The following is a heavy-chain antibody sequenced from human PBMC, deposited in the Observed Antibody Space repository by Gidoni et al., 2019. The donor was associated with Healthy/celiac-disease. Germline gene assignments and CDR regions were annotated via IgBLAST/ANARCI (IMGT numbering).Heavy chain of an antibody. CDR3: AKDGLLESGV. J-gene: IGHJ6*02. Sequence: EVQLLDSGGGLVHPGGSLRLSCAASGFTFSSYAMSWVRQAPGKGREWVSAISGSGGSTYYADSVKGRFTIYRDKSKNTLYLQMNSLRAEDTAVYYCAKDGLLESGVWGQGTTVTVSS. CDR2: ISGSGGST. V-gene: IGHV3-23*01. D-gene: IGHD2-15*01. CDR1: GFTFSSYA.